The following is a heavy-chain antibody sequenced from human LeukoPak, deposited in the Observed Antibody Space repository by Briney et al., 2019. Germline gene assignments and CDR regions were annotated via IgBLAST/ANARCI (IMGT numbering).Heavy chain of an antibody. V-gene: IGHV3-30*02. D-gene: IGHD3-9*01. CDR1: GFTFSSNG. CDR2: IRYDGSNK. CDR3: AKDMASYNILTGFYRYRGLIDY. J-gene: IGHJ4*02. Sequence: GGSLRLSCAASGFTFSSNGMHWVRQAPGKGLEWVAFIRYDGSNKYYVDSVKGRFTISRDNSKNTLYLQMNSLRAEDTAVYYCAKDMASYNILTGFYRYRGLIDYWGQGTLVTVSS.